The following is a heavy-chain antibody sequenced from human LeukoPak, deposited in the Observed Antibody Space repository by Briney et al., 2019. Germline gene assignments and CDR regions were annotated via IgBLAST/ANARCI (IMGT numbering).Heavy chain of an antibody. Sequence: SETLSLTCAVYGGSFSGYYWSWIRQPPGKGLEWIGEINHSGSTSYNPSLKSRVTISVDTSKNQFSLKLSSVTAADTAVYYCARVDYGDYAIGAFDIWGQGTMVTVSS. CDR1: GGSFSGYY. CDR2: INHSGST. J-gene: IGHJ3*02. V-gene: IGHV4-34*01. D-gene: IGHD4-17*01. CDR3: ARVDYGDYAIGAFDI.